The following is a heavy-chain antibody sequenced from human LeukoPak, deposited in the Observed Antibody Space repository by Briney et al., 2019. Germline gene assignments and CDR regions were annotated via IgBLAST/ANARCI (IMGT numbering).Heavy chain of an antibody. CDR1: GFTFSSYA. V-gene: IGHV3-23*01. CDR3: ARADGAAPAS. CDR2: ISSSGGST. J-gene: IGHJ5*02. D-gene: IGHD3-10*01. Sequence: GGSLRLSCAASGFTFSSYAMSWVRQAPGKGLEWVSAISSSGGSTYYADSVKGRFTISRDNSKNTLYLQMNSLRAEDTAVYYCARADGAAPASWGQGTLVTVSS.